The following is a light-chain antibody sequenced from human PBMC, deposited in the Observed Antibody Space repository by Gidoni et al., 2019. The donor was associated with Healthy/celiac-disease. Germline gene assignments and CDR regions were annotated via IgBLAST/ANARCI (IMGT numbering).Light chain of an antibody. CDR1: NIGSKS. CDR3: QVWDSSSDHVV. CDR2: NDS. J-gene: IGLJ2*01. Sequence: LTQPPSVSVAPGQTARITCGGNNIGSKSVHWYQQKPGQAPVLVVYNDSDRPSGIPDRFSGSNSGNTATLTISRVEAGDEADYYCQVWDSSSDHVVFGGGTKLTVL. V-gene: IGLV3-21*02.